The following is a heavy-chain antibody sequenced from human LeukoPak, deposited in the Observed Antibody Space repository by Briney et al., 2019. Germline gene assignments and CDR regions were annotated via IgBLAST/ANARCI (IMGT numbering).Heavy chain of an antibody. Sequence: SETLSLTCTVSGGSVSSGSYYWSWIRQPPGKGLEWIGYIYYSGSTYYNPSLKSRVTISVDTSKNQFSLKLSSVTAADTAVYYCARDGGRKLDYWGQGTLVTVSS. V-gene: IGHV4-61*01. CDR3: ARDGGRKLDY. J-gene: IGHJ4*02. CDR1: GGSVSSGSYY. D-gene: IGHD3-16*01. CDR2: IYYSGST.